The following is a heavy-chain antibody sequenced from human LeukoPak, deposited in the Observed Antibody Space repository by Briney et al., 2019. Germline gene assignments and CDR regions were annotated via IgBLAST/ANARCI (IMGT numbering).Heavy chain of an antibody. J-gene: IGHJ4*02. Sequence: ASVKVSCKASGYTFTRYNMHWVRQAPGQGLEWMGVTNLSGGSTSYAQQFQGRVTMTRDTSTSTVYLELSSLRSDDTAEYYCVRDQGYWGQGTLVTVS. CDR1: GYTFTRYN. CDR3: VRDQGY. CDR2: TNLSGGST. V-gene: IGHV1-46*01.